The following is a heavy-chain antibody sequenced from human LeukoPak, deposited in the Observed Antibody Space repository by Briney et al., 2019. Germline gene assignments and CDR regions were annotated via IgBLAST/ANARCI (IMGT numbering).Heavy chain of an antibody. D-gene: IGHD3-10*01. Sequence: ASVKVSCKASGYTFTTYAMNWVRQAPGQGLEWMGIINPSGGSTSYAQKFQGRVTMTRDTSTSTVYMELSSLRSEDTAVYYCARAARFGEFETSEKYYFDYWGQGTLVTVSS. V-gene: IGHV1-46*01. CDR2: INPSGGST. CDR3: ARAARFGEFETSEKYYFDY. J-gene: IGHJ4*02. CDR1: GYTFTTYA.